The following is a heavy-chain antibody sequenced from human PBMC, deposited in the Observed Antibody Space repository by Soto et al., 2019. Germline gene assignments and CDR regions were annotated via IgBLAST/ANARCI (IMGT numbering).Heavy chain of an antibody. CDR3: ARTAYDTRGGLDY. CDR1: GFTFSSYG. D-gene: IGHD3-22*01. V-gene: IGHV3-33*01. CDR2: IWYDGSNK. Sequence: QVQLVESGGGVVQPGRSLRLSCAASGFTFSSYGMHWVRQAPGKGLEWVAVIWYDGSNKYYADSVKGRFTISRDNSKNTLYRQMNSLRAEDTAVYYCARTAYDTRGGLDYWGQGTLVTVSS. J-gene: IGHJ4*02.